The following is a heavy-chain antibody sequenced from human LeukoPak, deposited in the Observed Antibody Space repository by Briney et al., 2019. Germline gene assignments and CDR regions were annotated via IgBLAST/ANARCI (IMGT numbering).Heavy chain of an antibody. CDR3: AKDGWRYSSSWTYPYYTDS. V-gene: IGHV3-43D*03. D-gene: IGHD6-13*01. Sequence: GGSLRLSCAASGYTFDDYAMHGVRRAPGGGVEWVFYIRWDGGSTYYADSVKGRFTISRDNSKNSLYLQMNSLRAEGTALYYCAKDGWRYSSSWTYPYYTDSWGQGTLVTVSS. J-gene: IGHJ4*02. CDR2: IRWDGGST. CDR1: GYTFDDYA.